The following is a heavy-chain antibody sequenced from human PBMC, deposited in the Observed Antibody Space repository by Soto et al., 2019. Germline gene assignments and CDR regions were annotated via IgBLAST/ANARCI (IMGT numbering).Heavy chain of an antibody. J-gene: IGHJ4*02. Sequence: PSETLSLTCAVYGGSFIGYYWSWIRQPPGKGLEWIGEINHSGSTNYNPSLKSRVTISVDTSKNQFSLKLSSVTAADTAVYYCARGRDYDFWSGYQYYFDYWGQGTLVTVSS. D-gene: IGHD3-3*01. CDR3: ARGRDYDFWSGYQYYFDY. CDR2: INHSGST. CDR1: GGSFIGYY. V-gene: IGHV4-34*01.